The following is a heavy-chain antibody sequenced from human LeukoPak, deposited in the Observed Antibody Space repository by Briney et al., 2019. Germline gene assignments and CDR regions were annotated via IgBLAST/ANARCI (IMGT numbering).Heavy chain of an antibody. J-gene: IGHJ3*02. CDR2: ISSSSSYI. D-gene: IGHD2-15*01. CDR3: ARHRSGGTQDDAFDI. CDR1: GFTFSSYS. V-gene: IGHV3-21*01. Sequence: GGSLRLSCAASGFTFSSYSMNWVRQAPGEGLEWVSSISSSSSYIFYADSVKGRFTISRDNAKNSLYLQMNCLRAEDTAVYYCARHRSGGTQDDAFDIWGQGTMVTVSS.